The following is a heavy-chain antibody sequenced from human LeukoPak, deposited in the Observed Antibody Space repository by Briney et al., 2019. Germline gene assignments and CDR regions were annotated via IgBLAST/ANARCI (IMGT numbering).Heavy chain of an antibody. D-gene: IGHD4-23*01. Sequence: PGGSLRLSCAASGVTSSGYSMNWVRQAPGKGLEWVSYISSSGSTIYYADSVKGRFTISRDNSKNSLYLQMNSLRAEDTAVYYCARVKDTVVTPADYWGQGTLVTVSS. V-gene: IGHV3-48*04. J-gene: IGHJ4*02. CDR3: ARVKDTVVTPADY. CDR1: GVTSSGYS. CDR2: ISSSGSTI.